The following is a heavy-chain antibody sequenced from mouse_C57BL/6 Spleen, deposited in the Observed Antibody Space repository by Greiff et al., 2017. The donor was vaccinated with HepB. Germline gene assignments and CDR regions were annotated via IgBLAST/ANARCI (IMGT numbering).Heavy chain of an antibody. V-gene: IGHV14-4*01. J-gene: IGHJ4*01. CDR1: GFNIKDDY. CDR3: TTLIDDGYLNAMDY. D-gene: IGHD2-3*01. Sequence: DVQLQESGAELVRPGASVKLSCTASGFNIKDDYMHWVKQRPEQGLEWIGWIDPENGDTEYASKFQGKATITADTSSNTAYLQLSSLTSEDTAVYYGTTLIDDGYLNAMDYWGQGTSVTVSS. CDR2: IDPENGDT.